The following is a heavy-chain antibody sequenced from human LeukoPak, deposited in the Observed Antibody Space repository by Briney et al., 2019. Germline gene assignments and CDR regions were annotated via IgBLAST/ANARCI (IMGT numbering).Heavy chain of an antibody. J-gene: IGHJ4*02. V-gene: IGHV3-30*02. CDR3: AKDKRDIRLFDY. Sequence: GGSLRLSCAASGFTFSSYGMHWVRQAPGKGLEWVAFIRYDGSNKYYADSVKGRFTISRDNSKNTLYLQMNSLRAEDTAVYYCAKDKRDIRLFDYWGQGTLVTVSS. CDR1: GFTFSSYG. D-gene: IGHD3-9*01. CDR2: IRYDGSNK.